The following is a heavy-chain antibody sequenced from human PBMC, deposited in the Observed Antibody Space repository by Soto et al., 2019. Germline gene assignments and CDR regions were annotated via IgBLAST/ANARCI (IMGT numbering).Heavy chain of an antibody. D-gene: IGHD3-10*01. Sequence: EVQLVETGGGLIQPGGSLRLSCAASGFSISSNYMNWVRQAPGKGLEWVSLLYSGGTSYYADSVKGRFTISRDNSKNTLFLQMNRLKTDDTAVYYCSRGQQVSTIRGVQGFDYWGQGTLVTVSS. J-gene: IGHJ4*02. CDR3: SRGQQVSTIRGVQGFDY. CDR1: GFSISSNY. CDR2: LYSGGTS. V-gene: IGHV3-53*02.